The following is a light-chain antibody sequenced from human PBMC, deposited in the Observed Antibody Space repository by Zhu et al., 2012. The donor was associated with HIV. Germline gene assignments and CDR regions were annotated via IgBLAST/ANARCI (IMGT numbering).Light chain of an antibody. CDR3: QQYYTPSYS. CDR2: ETS. Sequence: DIQMIQSPSALSASVGDRVTITCRASQGISKWLAWYQQKPGNAPKLLIYETSKLGSGVPSRFSGSGSGTEFTLTISSLQPDDFATYTCQQYYTPSYSFGQGAKLHIK. J-gene: IGKJ2*01. V-gene: IGKV1-5*03. CDR1: QGISKW.